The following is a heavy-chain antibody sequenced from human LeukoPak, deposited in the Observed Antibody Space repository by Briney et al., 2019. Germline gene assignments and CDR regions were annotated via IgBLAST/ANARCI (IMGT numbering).Heavy chain of an antibody. D-gene: IGHD5-24*01. J-gene: IGHJ4*02. CDR1: GFTFSNYA. V-gene: IGHV3-30*09. CDR2: ISTDGNYK. CDR3: ARRPVAAIKGYFDS. Sequence: GGSLRLSCAASGFTFSNYAIYWVRQAPGKGLEWVSVISTDGNYKYYADSVKGRFAVSRDNSKNMLYLQMNSLSADDTAVYYCARRPVAAIKGYFDSWGQGALVTVSS.